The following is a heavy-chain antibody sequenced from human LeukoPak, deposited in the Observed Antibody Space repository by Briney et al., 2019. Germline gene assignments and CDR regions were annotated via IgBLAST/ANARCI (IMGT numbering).Heavy chain of an antibody. J-gene: IGHJ5*02. CDR1: GGSISSHY. D-gene: IGHD6-6*01. V-gene: IGHV4-59*11. CDR2: IYYSGST. CDR3: ARGGYSSSSDWFDP. Sequence: SETPSLTCTVSGGSISSHYWCWIRQPPGKGLEWIGYIYYSGSTNYNPSLKSRVTISVDTSKNQFSLKLSSVTAADTAVYYCARGGYSSSSDWFDPWGQGTLVTVSS.